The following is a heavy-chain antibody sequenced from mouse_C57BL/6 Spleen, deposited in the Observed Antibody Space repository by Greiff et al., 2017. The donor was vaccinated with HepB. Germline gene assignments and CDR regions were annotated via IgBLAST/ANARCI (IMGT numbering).Heavy chain of an antibody. CDR1: GFTFSSYA. V-gene: IGHV5-4*03. D-gene: IGHD2-3*01. Sequence: EVMLVESGGGLVKPGGSLKLSCAASGFTFSSYAMSWVRQTPEKRLEWVATISDGGSYTYYPDNVKGRFTISRDNANNTLYLQMSHLKSEDTAIYKCARALYDGVSFDYWGQGTTLTVSS. CDR2: ISDGGSYT. J-gene: IGHJ2*01. CDR3: ARALYDGVSFDY.